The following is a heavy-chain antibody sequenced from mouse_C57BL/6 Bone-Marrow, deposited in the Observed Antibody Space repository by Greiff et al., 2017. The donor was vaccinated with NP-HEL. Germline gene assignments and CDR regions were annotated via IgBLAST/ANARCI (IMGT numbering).Heavy chain of an antibody. Sequence: VQLQQSGAELVRPGASVKLSCTASGFNITDDYMHWVKQRPEQGLEWIGWIDPENGDTEYASKFQGKATITADTSSNTAYLQLSSLTSEDTAVDYCASTGCAMDYWGQGTSVTVSS. CDR1: GFNITDDY. CDR2: IDPENGDT. V-gene: IGHV14-4*01. CDR3: ASTGCAMDY. D-gene: IGHD1-1*01. J-gene: IGHJ4*01.